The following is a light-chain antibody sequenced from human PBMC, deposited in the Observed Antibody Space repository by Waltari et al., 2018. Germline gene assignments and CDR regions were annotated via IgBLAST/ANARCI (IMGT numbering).Light chain of an antibody. V-gene: IGKV1-39*01. CDR3: QHNYNTPPT. J-gene: IGKJ4*01. CDR1: ENVNND. CDR2: KAS. Sequence: DIHMTQSPSSLSASVGDRVTITCRASENVNNDLNWYQQIPGKAPKLLIYKASTLQSGVPSRFSGSGSGTDYTFTISSLQSEDVATYYCQHNYNTPPTFGGGTRVEIK.